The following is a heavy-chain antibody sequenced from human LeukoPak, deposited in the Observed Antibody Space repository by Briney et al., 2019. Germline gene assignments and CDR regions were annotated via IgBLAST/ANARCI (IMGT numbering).Heavy chain of an antibody. CDR1: GFTFSSYA. Sequence: GGPLRLSCAASGFTFSSYAMHWVRQAPGKGLEWVAVISYDGSNKYYADSVKGRFTISRDNSKNTLYLQMNSLRAEDTAVYYCARALMGIHDYWGQGTLVTVSS. V-gene: IGHV3-30-3*01. D-gene: IGHD2-8*01. J-gene: IGHJ4*02. CDR2: ISYDGSNK. CDR3: ARALMGIHDY.